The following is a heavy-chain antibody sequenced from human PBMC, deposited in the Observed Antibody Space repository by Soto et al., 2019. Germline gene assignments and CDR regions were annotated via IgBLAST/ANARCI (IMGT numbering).Heavy chain of an antibody. CDR2: IIPIFGTA. Sequence: QVQLVQSGAEVKKPRSSVKVSCKASGGTFSSYAISWVRQAPGQGLEWMGGIIPIFGTANYAQKFQGRVTITADESTSTASMELSSLRSEDTAVYYCARVHDSSRYYYDRGWFDPWGQGTLVTVSS. J-gene: IGHJ5*02. V-gene: IGHV1-69*01. D-gene: IGHD3-22*01. CDR1: GGTFSSYA. CDR3: ARVHDSSRYYYDRGWFDP.